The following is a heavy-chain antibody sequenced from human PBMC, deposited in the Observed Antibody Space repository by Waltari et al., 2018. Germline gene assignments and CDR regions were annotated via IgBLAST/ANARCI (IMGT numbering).Heavy chain of an antibody. D-gene: IGHD2-15*01. J-gene: IGHJ4*02. CDR1: GGTFSSYA. CDR3: ARGKGYCSGGSCPIDY. Sequence: QVQLVQSGAEVTKPGSSVKVSCKASGGTFSSYAISWVRQAPGQGLEWMGGINPVYGTASDAPKFQGRVTITADEATRTAYMELSSLSSEETAVYYCARGKGYCSGGSCPIDYWGQGTLVTVSS. CDR2: INPVYGTA. V-gene: IGHV1-69*13.